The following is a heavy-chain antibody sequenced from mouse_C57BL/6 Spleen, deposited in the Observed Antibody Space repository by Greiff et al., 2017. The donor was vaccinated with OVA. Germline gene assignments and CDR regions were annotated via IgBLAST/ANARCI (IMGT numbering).Heavy chain of an antibody. CDR1: GFTFSDYY. Sequence: EVMLVESEGGLVQPGSSMKLSCTASGFTFSDYYMAWVRQVPEKGLEWVANINYDGSSTYYLDSLTSRFIISRDNAKNILYLQMSSLKSEDTDTYYCARGLTGYWYFDVWGTGTTVTVSS. D-gene: IGHD4-1*01. V-gene: IGHV5-16*01. CDR3: ARGLTGYWYFDV. J-gene: IGHJ1*03. CDR2: INYDGSST.